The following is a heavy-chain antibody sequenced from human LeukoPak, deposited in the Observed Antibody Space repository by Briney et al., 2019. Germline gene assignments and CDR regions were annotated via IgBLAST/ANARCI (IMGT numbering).Heavy chain of an antibody. V-gene: IGHV4-38-2*02. CDR1: GYSISSGYY. Sequence: PSETLSLTCTVSGYSISSGYYWGWIRQPPGKGLEWIGTIYHSGSTYYNPSLKSRVTISVDTSKNQFSLKLSSVTAADTAAYYCARDHESDYDFWSGQRGYYFDYWGQGTLVTVSS. CDR2: IYHSGST. J-gene: IGHJ4*02. D-gene: IGHD3-3*01. CDR3: ARDHESDYDFWSGQRGYYFDY.